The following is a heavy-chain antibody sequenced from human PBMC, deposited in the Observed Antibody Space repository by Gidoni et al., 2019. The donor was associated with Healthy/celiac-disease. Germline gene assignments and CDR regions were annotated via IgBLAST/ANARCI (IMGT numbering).Heavy chain of an antibody. CDR1: GGSISRGGYY. V-gene: IGHV4-31*03. Sequence: QVQLQESGPGLVKPSQPLSLTCTVPGGSISRGGYYWSWIRQHPGQGLEWIGYIYYSGSTYYNPSLKSRVTISVDTSKNQFSLKLSSVTAADTAVYYCARDITIFGVRWFDPWGQGTLVTVSS. J-gene: IGHJ5*02. D-gene: IGHD3-3*01. CDR2: IYYSGST. CDR3: ARDITIFGVRWFDP.